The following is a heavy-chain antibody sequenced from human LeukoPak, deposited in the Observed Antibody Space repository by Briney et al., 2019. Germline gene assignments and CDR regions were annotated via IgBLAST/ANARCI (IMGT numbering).Heavy chain of an antibody. CDR1: GFTFSGSS. V-gene: IGHV3-73*01. J-gene: IGHJ3*02. D-gene: IGHD4/OR15-4a*01. CDR2: IRSKANSYST. CDR3: TGYGEYDAFDI. Sequence: GGSLRLSCAASGFTFSGSSMHWVRQASGKGLEWVGRIRSKANSYSTAYAASVKARFTMSRDDSRNTAYLQMNSLRTEDTAVYYCTGYGEYDAFDIWGQGTLVTVSS.